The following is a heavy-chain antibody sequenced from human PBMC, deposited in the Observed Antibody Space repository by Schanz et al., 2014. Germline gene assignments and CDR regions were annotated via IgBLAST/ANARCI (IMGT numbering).Heavy chain of an antibody. V-gene: IGHV1-69*09. Sequence: QVQLVQSGAEVKKPGASVRVSCKASGYSFTTYDVNWVRQATGQGLEWMGRIIPILGITNVAQTFQDRVTITADKSTSTSYMELRSLTSDDTAVYYCARDVPINDYWGQGTPVTVSS. CDR3: ARDVPINDY. CDR2: IIPILGIT. CDR1: GYSFTTYD. D-gene: IGHD2-2*01. J-gene: IGHJ4*02.